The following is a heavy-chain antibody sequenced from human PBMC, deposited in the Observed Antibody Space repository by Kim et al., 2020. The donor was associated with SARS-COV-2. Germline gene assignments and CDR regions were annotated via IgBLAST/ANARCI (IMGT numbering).Heavy chain of an antibody. CDR1: GFTFSRRA. CDR3: AKDHTSSGWPTFDS. V-gene: IGHV3-23*05. Sequence: GGSLRLSCAASGFTFSRRAMSWVRQVPGKGLEWIASVNNNNNPYYADSVKGRFTVSRDITKDTLYLQMKSLRADDTALYYCAKDHTSSGWPTFDSWGQGT. CDR2: VNNNNNP. J-gene: IGHJ4*02. D-gene: IGHD6-19*01.